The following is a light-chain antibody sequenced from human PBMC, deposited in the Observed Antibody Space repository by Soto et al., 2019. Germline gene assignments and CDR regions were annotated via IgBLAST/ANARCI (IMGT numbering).Light chain of an antibody. Sequence: EIVLTQSPATLSLSPGAGAPLSCRASRSVSTYLAWYQQKPGQAPRLLIYDAFNRATGIPARFSGSGSGTDFTLTISSLQPEDSAVYYCQHRSTWPRTFGQGTKVDIK. CDR3: QHRSTWPRT. V-gene: IGKV3-11*01. CDR1: RSVSTY. J-gene: IGKJ1*01. CDR2: DAF.